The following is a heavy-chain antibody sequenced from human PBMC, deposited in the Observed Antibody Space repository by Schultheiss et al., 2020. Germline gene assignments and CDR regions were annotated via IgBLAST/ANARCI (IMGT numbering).Heavy chain of an antibody. D-gene: IGHD3-22*01. J-gene: IGHJ4*02. CDR2: IYYSGST. V-gene: IGHV4-59*05. CDR1: GFTVSSNY. Sequence: GSLRLSCAASGFTVSSNYMSWVRQAPGKGLEWIGSIYYSGSTYYNPSLKSRVTISVDTSKNQFSLKLSSVTAADTAVYYCARMRSRVSSGYYYSKYYFDYWGQGTLVTVSS. CDR3: ARMRSRVSSGYYYSKYYFDY.